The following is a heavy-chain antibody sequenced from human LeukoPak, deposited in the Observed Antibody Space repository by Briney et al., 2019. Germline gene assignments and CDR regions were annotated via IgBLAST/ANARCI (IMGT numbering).Heavy chain of an antibody. J-gene: IGHJ4*02. CDR1: GFTFSSYW. D-gene: IGHD6-13*01. V-gene: IGHV3-74*01. CDR3: ASVSAAAGN. Sequence: PGGSLRLSCAASGFTFSSYWMHWVRHAPGKGLVWVSRINSDGSSTIYADSVKGRFTISRDNAKNTLYLQMNSLRAEDTAVYYCASVSAAAGNWGQGTLVTVSS. CDR2: INSDGSST.